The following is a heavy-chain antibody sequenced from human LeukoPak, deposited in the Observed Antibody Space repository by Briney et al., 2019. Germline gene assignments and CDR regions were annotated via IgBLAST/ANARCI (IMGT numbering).Heavy chain of an antibody. CDR1: GFTFSSYD. CDR3: AEDQDSYGLDS. V-gene: IGHV3-30*18. D-gene: IGHD5-18*01. Sequence: GGSLRLSCAASGFTFSSYDMHWVRQAPGKGLEWVAVTSYDGSHKNYADSVKGRFTISRDNSKNTLELQMSSLRAEDTAVYYCAEDQDSYGLDSWGQGTLVTVSS. J-gene: IGHJ4*02. CDR2: TSYDGSHK.